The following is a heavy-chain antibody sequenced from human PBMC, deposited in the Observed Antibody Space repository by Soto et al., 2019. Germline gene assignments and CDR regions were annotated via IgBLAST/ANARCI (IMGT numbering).Heavy chain of an antibody. Sequence: PGTLSLTYSVFGGSLNVRTYFWSWMRQPAGRQLEYIGHIYSSGDTNYNPSLKSRLTMSVDTSKNQFSLKLTSVTAAATAVYFWAGGYADLEFFSRTESVVFFVHGGQG. CDR3: AGGYADLEFFSRTESVVFFVH. CDR1: GGSLNVRTYF. CDR2: IYSSGDT. V-gene: IGHV4-61*10. D-gene: IGHD3-3*01. J-gene: IGHJ4*02.